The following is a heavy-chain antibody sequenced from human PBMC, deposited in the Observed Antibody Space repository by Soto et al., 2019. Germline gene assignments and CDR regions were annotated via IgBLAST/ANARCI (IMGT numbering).Heavy chain of an antibody. CDR2: ISYDGSNK. CDR1: GFTFSSYA. V-gene: IGHV3-30-3*01. CDR3: AREYAGIAAAGTDADYYYGMDV. J-gene: IGHJ6*02. D-gene: IGHD6-13*01. Sequence: GGSLRLSCAASGFTFSSYAMHWVRQAPGKGLEWVAVISYDGSNKYYADSVKGRFTISRDNSKNTLYLQMNSLRAEDTAVYYCAREYAGIAAAGTDADYYYGMDVWGQGTTVTVSS.